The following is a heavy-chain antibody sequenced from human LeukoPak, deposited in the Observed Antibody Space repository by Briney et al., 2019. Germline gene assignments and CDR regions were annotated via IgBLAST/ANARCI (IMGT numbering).Heavy chain of an antibody. V-gene: IGHV3-73*01. CDR3: PASLYCSGGSCSNWFDP. Sequence: PGGSLRLSCAASGFTFSGSAMHWVRQASGKGLEWVGRIRSKANSYATAYAASVKGRFTISRDDSKNTAYLQMNSLKTEDTAVYYCPASLYCSGGSCSNWFDPWGQGTLVTVSS. CDR1: GFTFSGSA. J-gene: IGHJ5*02. D-gene: IGHD2-15*01. CDR2: IRSKANSYAT.